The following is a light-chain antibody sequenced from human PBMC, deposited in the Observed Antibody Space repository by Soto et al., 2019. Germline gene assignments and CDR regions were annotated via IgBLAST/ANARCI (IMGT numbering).Light chain of an antibody. J-gene: IGKJ5*01. CDR2: AAS. V-gene: IGKV1-39*01. Sequence: DIQMTQSPSSLSASVGDRFTITCLSSQSISSYLNWYQQRPGRAPRLLIYAASSLHTGVPSRFSGSGSGTDFTLTISSLQPEDFATYYCQQSYSSPPITFGQGTRLEIK. CDR3: QQSYSSPPIT. CDR1: QSISSY.